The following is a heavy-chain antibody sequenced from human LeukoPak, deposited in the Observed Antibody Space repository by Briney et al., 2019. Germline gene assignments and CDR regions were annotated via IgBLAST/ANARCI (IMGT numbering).Heavy chain of an antibody. Sequence: GGSLRLSCAASGFTFSSYAMSWVRQAPGKGLEWVSAISGSGGSTYYADSVKGRFTISRDNSKNTLYLQMNSLGAEDTAVYYCADSNTMVRGGVFDYWGQGTLVSVSS. J-gene: IGHJ4*02. CDR2: ISGSGGST. CDR1: GFTFSSYA. CDR3: ADSNTMVRGGVFDY. D-gene: IGHD3-10*01. V-gene: IGHV3-23*01.